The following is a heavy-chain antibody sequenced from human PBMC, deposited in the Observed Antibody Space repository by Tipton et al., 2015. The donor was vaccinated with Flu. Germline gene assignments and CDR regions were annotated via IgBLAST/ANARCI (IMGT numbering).Heavy chain of an antibody. Sequence: QLVQSGAEVKKPGESLKISCKGSGYSFASYWIGWVRQMPGKGLEWLGIIHPGDSYITYSPSFEGQVTISADRSISTAYLQWSSLKASDTAMYCCARHGDVSGYSFDYWGQGTLVTASS. D-gene: IGHD3-3*01. CDR3: ARHGDVSGYSFDY. V-gene: IGHV5-51*01. J-gene: IGHJ4*02. CDR1: GYSFASYW. CDR2: IHPGDSYI.